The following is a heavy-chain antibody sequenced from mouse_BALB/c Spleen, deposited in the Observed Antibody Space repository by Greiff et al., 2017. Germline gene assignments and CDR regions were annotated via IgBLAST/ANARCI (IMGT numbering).Heavy chain of an antibody. CDR1: GYTFTSYW. D-gene: IGHD2-1*01. Sequence: EVQLQQSGTVLARPGASVKMSCKASGYTFTSYWMHWVKQRPGQGLEWIGAIYPGNSDTSYNQKFKGKAKLTAVTSTSTAYMELSSLTNEDSAVYYCTRGGNYDNYYAMDYWGQGTSVTVSS. CDR2: IYPGNSDT. V-gene: IGHV1-5*01. CDR3: TRGGNYDNYYAMDY. J-gene: IGHJ4*01.